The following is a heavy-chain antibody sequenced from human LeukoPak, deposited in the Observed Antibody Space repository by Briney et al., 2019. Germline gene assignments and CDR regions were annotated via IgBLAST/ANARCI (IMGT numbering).Heavy chain of an antibody. D-gene: IGHD2-2*01. J-gene: IGHJ6*02. CDR1: GFTFIDYY. CDR3: ARDRVDIVVVPAAIRPYYYGMDV. V-gene: IGHV3-11*01. CDR2: ISSSGSTI. Sequence: GGSLRLSCAASGFTFIDYYMSWIRQAPGKGLEWVSYISSSGSTIYYADSVKGRFTISRDNAKNSLYLQMNSLRAEDTAVYYCARDRVDIVVVPAAIRPYYYGMDVWGQGTTVTVSS.